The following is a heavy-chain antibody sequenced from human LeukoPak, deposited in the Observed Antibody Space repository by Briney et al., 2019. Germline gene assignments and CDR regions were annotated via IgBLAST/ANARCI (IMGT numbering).Heavy chain of an antibody. CDR2: VSPPGGGT. V-gene: IGHV3-23*01. CDR1: GFTFSNHG. D-gene: IGHD3-22*01. Sequence: GGSLRLSCAASGFTFSNHGMNWVRQAPGKGLEWLSGVSPPGGGTYYADSVKGRFTISTDDSKNTLSLQMNSLRPDDTAVYYCAKDSSDYYFDYWGQGTLVTVSS. J-gene: IGHJ4*02. CDR3: AKDSSDYYFDY.